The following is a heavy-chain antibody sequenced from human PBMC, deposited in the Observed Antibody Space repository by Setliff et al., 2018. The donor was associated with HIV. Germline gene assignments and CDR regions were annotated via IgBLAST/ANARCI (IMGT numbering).Heavy chain of an antibody. D-gene: IGHD1-26*01. CDR1: GGSFSGYY. CDR2: INHSGAT. CDR3: ARGRMGAPPTRYFYYYMDV. J-gene: IGHJ6*03. Sequence: SETLSLTCAVYGGSFSGYYWVWIRQPPGKGLAWRGEINHSGATNYNPSLKSRVSMSVDTSKNQFSLKLSSVTAADTALYYCARGRMGAPPTRYFYYYMDVWGKGTTVTVSS. V-gene: IGHV4-34*01.